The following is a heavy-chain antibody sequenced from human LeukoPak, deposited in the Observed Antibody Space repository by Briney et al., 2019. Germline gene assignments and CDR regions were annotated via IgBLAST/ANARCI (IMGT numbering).Heavy chain of an antibody. J-gene: IGHJ6*03. CDR2: IYYSGST. V-gene: IGHV4-39*01. D-gene: IGHD2-15*01. Sequence: PSETLSLTCTVSGGSISSSSYYWGWIRQPPGKGLEWIGSIYYSGSTYYNPSLKSRVTISVDTSKNQFSLKLSSVTAADTAVYYCARLRGYCSGGSCYSYTGFYYYMDVWGKGTTVTVSS. CDR3: ARLRGYCSGGSCYSYTGFYYYMDV. CDR1: GGSISSSSYY.